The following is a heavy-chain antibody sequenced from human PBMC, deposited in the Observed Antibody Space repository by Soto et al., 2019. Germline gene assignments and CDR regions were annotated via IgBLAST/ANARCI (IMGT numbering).Heavy chain of an antibody. V-gene: IGHV1-8*01. J-gene: IGHJ6*03. CDR2: MTPNSGKT. CDR1: GYTFTSYD. Sequence: ASVKVSCKASGYTFTSYDINWVRQATGQGLEWMGWMTPNSGKTGYAQKFQGRVTMTSNTSISTAYMELSSLRSEDTAVYYCARGRRVPSYYYYHMDVWGKGTTVTVSS. CDR3: ARGRRVPSYYYYHMDV.